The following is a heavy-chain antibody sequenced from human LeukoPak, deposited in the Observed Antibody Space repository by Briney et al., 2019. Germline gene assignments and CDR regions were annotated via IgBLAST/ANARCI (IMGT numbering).Heavy chain of an antibody. Sequence: SETLSLTCTVSGGPISTYYWSWIRQPPGKGLEWIGYIYYSGSINYNPSLKSRVTISVDTSKNQFSLKLSSVTAADTAVYYCARGGSWYQWFDPWGQGTLVTVSS. CDR1: GGPISTYY. V-gene: IGHV4-59*01. CDR2: IYYSGSI. J-gene: IGHJ5*02. D-gene: IGHD6-13*01. CDR3: ARGGSWYQWFDP.